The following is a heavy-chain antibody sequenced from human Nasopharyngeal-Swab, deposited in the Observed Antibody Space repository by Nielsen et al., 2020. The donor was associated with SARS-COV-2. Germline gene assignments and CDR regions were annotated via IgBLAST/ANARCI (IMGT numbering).Heavy chain of an antibody. CDR3: ARDGLDYDFWSAYFMDV. D-gene: IGHD3-3*01. CDR2: ISSSSSYI. J-gene: IGHJ4*02. Sequence: GESLKISCAASGFTFSTYNMNWVRQAPGKGLEWVSSISSSSSYIYYADSVKGRFTISRDNAKNSLYLQMNSLRAEDTAVYYCARDGLDYDFWSAYFMDVWGQGTLVTVSS. V-gene: IGHV3-21*01. CDR1: GFTFSTYN.